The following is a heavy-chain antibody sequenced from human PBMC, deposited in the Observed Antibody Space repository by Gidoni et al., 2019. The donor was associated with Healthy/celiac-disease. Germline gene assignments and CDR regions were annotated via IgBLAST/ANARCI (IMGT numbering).Heavy chain of an antibody. CDR3: AKDRYGGNYLFQH. Sequence: QVQLVESGGGVVQPGRSLRLSCAASGFTFSSYGMHWVRQAPGKGLEWVAVISYDGSNKYYADSVKGRFTISRDNSKNTLYLQMNSLRAEDTAVYYCAKDRYGGNYLFQHWGQGTLVTVSS. J-gene: IGHJ1*01. CDR1: GFTFSSYG. D-gene: IGHD4-17*01. CDR2: ISYDGSNK. V-gene: IGHV3-30*18.